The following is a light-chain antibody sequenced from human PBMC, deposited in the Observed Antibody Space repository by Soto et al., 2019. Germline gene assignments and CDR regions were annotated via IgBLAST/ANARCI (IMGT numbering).Light chain of an antibody. CDR3: QHADSFPIIT. CDR1: EDISTW. V-gene: IGKV1-12*01. Sequence: DIQMTQSPSSVSASLGYTITITCRSSEDISTWLAWYQQKPGKAPKLLIYAASSLQSGVPSRFRGSGSGTDYTLTISSLKTEDFANYDYQHADSFPIITFGHGTRLEIK. J-gene: IGKJ5*01. CDR2: AAS.